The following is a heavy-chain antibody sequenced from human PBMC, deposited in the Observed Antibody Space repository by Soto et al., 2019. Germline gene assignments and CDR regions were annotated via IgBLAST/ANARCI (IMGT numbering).Heavy chain of an antibody. J-gene: IGHJ6*04. D-gene: IGHD2-21*02. CDR3: AKSKGGTANGMDV. CDR1: GFSFDEYG. Sequence: EVQLVESGGGLVQPGRSLRLSCAASGFSFDEYGMHWVRQAPGKGLEWVSGISWNSGTIGYADSVKGRFSISRDNAKKSLYLQMNSLRAEDRALYYCAKSKGGTANGMDVWGKGTTVIVSS. V-gene: IGHV3-9*01. CDR2: ISWNSGTI.